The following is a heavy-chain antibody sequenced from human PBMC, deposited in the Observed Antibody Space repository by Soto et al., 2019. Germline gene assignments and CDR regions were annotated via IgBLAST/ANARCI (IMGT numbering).Heavy chain of an antibody. V-gene: IGHV3-21*01. CDR3: ARDRAVLLWFGEFPDAFDI. CDR1: GFTFSSYS. Sequence: GGSLRLSCAASGFTFSSYSMNWVRQAPGKGLEWVSSISSSSSYIYYADSVKGRFTISRDNAKNSLYLQMNSLRVEDTAVYYCARDRAVLLWFGEFPDAFDIWGQGTMVTVSS. CDR2: ISSSSSYI. J-gene: IGHJ3*02. D-gene: IGHD3-10*01.